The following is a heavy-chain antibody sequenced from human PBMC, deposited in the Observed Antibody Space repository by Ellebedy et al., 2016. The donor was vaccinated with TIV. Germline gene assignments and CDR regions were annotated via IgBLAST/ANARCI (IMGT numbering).Heavy chain of an antibody. CDR3: VKGYSFGSKSAFDI. D-gene: IGHD5-18*01. Sequence: PGGSLRLSCAASGFTFDTYAMSWVRQAPGKGLEWVSTVSGGGGSAYYADSVRGRFTISRDNSKKTLDLQMDSLRAEDTAVYDCVKGYSFGSKSAFDIWGQGTMVTVSS. CDR1: GFTFDTYA. V-gene: IGHV3-23*01. CDR2: VSGGGGSA. J-gene: IGHJ3*02.